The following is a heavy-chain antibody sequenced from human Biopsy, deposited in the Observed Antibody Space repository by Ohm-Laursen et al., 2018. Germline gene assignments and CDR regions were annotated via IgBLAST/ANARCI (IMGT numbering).Heavy chain of an antibody. V-gene: IGHV4-59*01. CDR3: ARLYRLDDYWNDDPPDAFDV. J-gene: IGHJ3*01. D-gene: IGHD1-1*01. CDR1: GGSNTDDY. Sequence: SETLSLTCTVSGGSNTDDYWSWIRQPPGKGLEWIGFISKGGDTTYNPSLRGRVAISVDTSKNQFSLKLSSVTAADTAIFFCARLYRLDDYWNDDPPDAFDVWGQGTRVTVSS. CDR2: ISKGGDT.